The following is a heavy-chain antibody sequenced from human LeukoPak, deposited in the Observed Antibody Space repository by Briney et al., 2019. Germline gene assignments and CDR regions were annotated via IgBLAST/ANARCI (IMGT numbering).Heavy chain of an antibody. V-gene: IGHV1-8*03. CDR3: ARPGSRDNYYYYYYMDV. Sequence: ASVKVSCKASGNTFTNYDINWVRQATGQGLEWMGWVNPNSGNTGYAQKFQGRVTITRDTSTRTAYMELSSLRSEDTAVYYCARPGSRDNYYYYYYMDVWGKGTTVTISS. CDR1: GNTFTNYD. CDR2: VNPNSGNT. D-gene: IGHD3-10*01. J-gene: IGHJ6*03.